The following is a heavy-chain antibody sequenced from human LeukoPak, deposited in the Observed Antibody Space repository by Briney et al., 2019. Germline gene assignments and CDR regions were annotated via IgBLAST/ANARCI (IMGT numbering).Heavy chain of an antibody. CDR1: GYSFTSYW. V-gene: IGHV5-51*01. CDR3: ARGTDCSSTSCYNQASYYYYMDV. D-gene: IGHD2-2*01. J-gene: IGHJ6*03. Sequence: GESLKISCKGSGYSFTSYWIGWVRQMPGKGLEWMGIIYPVDSDTRYSPSFQGQVTISADKSISTAYLQWSSLKASDTAMYYCARGTDCSSTSCYNQASYYYYMDVWGKGTTVTVSS. CDR2: IYPVDSDT.